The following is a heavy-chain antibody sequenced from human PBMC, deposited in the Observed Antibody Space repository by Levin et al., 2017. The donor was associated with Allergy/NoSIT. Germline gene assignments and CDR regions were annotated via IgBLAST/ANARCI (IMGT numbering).Heavy chain of an antibody. V-gene: IGHV3-48*03. D-gene: IGHD4-17*01. J-gene: IGHJ6*02. CDR3: ARQVGDYGDYGPYYYGMDV. CDR2: ISSSGSTI. CDR1: GFTFSSYE. Sequence: GGSLRLSCAASGFTFSSYEMNWVRQAPGKGLEWVSYISSSGSTIYYADSVKGRFTISRDNAKNSLYLQMNSLRAEDTAVYYCARQVGDYGDYGPYYYGMDVWGQGTTVTVSS.